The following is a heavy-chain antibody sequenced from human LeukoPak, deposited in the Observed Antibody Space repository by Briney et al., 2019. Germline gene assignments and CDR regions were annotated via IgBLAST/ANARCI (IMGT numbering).Heavy chain of an antibody. D-gene: IGHD6-19*01. V-gene: IGHV1-18*01. CDR2: MNTYNSNR. J-gene: IGHJ6*02. CDR3: ARGGDAVSGSYYYNGMDV. Sequence: ASVKVSCKASGYTFTDYGISWVRQAPGQGLEWMGLMNTYNSNRDYAQHLQGRVTMTTDTSTSTAYMELRSLRSDDTAVYYCARGGDAVSGSYYYNGMDVWGQGTTVTVSS. CDR1: GYTFTDYG.